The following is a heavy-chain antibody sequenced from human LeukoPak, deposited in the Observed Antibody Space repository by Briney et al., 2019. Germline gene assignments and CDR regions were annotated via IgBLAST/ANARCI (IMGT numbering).Heavy chain of an antibody. D-gene: IGHD1-26*01. CDR2: ISSSSSYI. CDR3: ARELSGTYGDAFDI. CDR1: GFTFSSYN. Sequence: GGSLRLSCAASGFTFSSYNMNWVRQAPGKGLEWVSSISSSSSYIYYADSLKGRFTISRDNAKNSLYLQMNSLRAEDTAVYYCARELSGTYGDAFDIWGQGTMVTVSS. J-gene: IGHJ3*02. V-gene: IGHV3-21*01.